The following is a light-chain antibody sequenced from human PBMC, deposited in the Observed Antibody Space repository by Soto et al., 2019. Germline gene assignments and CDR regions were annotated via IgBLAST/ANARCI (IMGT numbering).Light chain of an antibody. CDR1: QTISSW. J-gene: IGKJ4*01. CDR3: QQYYSFPHT. CDR2: AAS. Sequence: DIQMTQSPSTLSGSVGDRVTITCRASQTISSWLAWYQQKPGKAPELLIYAASTLQSGVPSRFSGSGSGTDFTLTISCLQSEDFATYYCQQYYSFPHTFGGGTKVDIK. V-gene: IGKV1-5*01.